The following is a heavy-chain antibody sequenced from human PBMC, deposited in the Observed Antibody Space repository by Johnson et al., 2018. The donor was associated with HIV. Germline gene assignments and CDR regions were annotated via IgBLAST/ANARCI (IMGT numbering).Heavy chain of an antibody. CDR1: GFSFDDYG. D-gene: IGHD1-26*01. J-gene: IGHJ3*02. Sequence: VQLVESGGGVVRPGGSLRLSCAASGFSFDDYGMSWVRQAPGKGLEWVSGINWTGGSTGYADSVKGRFPISRDNAKNSLYLQMNSQRAEGTALYYCARVGSGSYLLGALDIWGQGTMVTVS. CDR3: ARVGSGSYLLGALDI. CDR2: INWTGGST. V-gene: IGHV3-20*04.